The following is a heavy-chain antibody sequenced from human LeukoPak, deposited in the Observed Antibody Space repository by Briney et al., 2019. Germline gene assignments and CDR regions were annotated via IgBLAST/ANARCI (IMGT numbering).Heavy chain of an antibody. CDR3: ARVVVVVVAAPSEYFQH. J-gene: IGHJ1*01. CDR1: GYTFTGYY. D-gene: IGHD2-15*01. CDR2: INPNSGGT. Sequence: ASVTVSFTSSGYTFTGYYMHWVRQAPGQGLEWMGWINPNSGGTNYAQKFQGRVTMTRDTSISTAYMELSRLRSDDTAVYYCARVVVVVVAAPSEYFQHWGQGTLVTVSS. V-gene: IGHV1-2*02.